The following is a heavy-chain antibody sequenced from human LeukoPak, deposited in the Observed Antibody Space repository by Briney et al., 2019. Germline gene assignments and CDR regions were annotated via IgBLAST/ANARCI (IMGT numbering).Heavy chain of an antibody. J-gene: IGHJ4*02. V-gene: IGHV4-59*08. CDR2: IYYSGST. Sequence: SETLSLTCTVSGGSISSYYWSWIRQPPGKGLEWIGYIYYSGSTNYNPSLKSRVTISVDTSKNQFSLKLSSVTAADTAVYYCARFSPRAMGNYLDFWGQGTLVTVSS. D-gene: IGHD7-27*01. CDR1: GGSISSYY. CDR3: ARFSPRAMGNYLDF.